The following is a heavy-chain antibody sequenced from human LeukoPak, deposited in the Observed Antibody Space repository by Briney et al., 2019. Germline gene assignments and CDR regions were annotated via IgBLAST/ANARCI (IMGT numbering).Heavy chain of an antibody. CDR1: GFTLSSYS. J-gene: IGHJ4*02. V-gene: IGHV3-48*01. D-gene: IGHD6-19*01. Sequence: GGSLRLSCAASGFTLSSYSMNWVRQAPGKGLEWVSYISGGSSTIYNADSVKGRFTISRDNAKNLLYLLMDTLRAEDTAVYYCARVGSNQWLDYWGQGTLVAVSS. CDR2: ISGGSSTI. CDR3: ARVGSNQWLDY.